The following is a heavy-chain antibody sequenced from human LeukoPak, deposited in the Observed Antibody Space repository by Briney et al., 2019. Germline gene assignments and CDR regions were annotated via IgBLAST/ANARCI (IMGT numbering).Heavy chain of an antibody. CDR3: ATQRRTPFRFDY. CDR1: GYTLTELS. V-gene: IGHV1-24*01. Sequence: ASVKVSCKVSGYTLTELSMHWVRQAPGKGLEWMGGFDPEDGETIYAQKFQGRVTMTEDTSTDTAYMELSSLRSEDTVVYYCATQRRTPFRFDYWGQGTLVTVSS. CDR2: FDPEDGET. J-gene: IGHJ4*02. D-gene: IGHD4-23*01.